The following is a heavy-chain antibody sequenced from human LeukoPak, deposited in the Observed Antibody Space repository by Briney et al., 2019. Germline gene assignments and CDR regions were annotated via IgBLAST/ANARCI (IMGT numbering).Heavy chain of an antibody. V-gene: IGHV3-30*18. J-gene: IGHJ4*02. CDR1: GSPFSTYV. Sequence: GGSLRLSCAASGSPFSTYVMHWVRQAPGKGLEWMAFISFNGNNKQYRDSLKGRFTISRDNSKNTLYLQMDSLRAEDTAVYYCAKESRNNSGWYRDYWGQGTLVTVSS. D-gene: IGHD6-19*01. CDR3: AKESRNNSGWYRDY. CDR2: ISFNGNNK.